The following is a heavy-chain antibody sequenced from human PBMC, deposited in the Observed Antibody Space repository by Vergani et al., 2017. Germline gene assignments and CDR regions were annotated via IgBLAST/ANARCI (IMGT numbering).Heavy chain of an antibody. V-gene: IGHV3-48*01. Sequence: EVQLVESGGGLVQPGGSLRLSCAASGSTFSSYAMNWVRQAPGKGLEWVSYISRSSSTIYYADSGKGRFTISRDNAKNSLHLQMINLRAEDTAVYYCARQSRDVFCTNGVCPLGYWGQGALVTVSS. CDR1: GSTFSSYA. D-gene: IGHD2-8*01. CDR3: ARQSRDVFCTNGVCPLGY. CDR2: ISRSSSTI. J-gene: IGHJ4*02.